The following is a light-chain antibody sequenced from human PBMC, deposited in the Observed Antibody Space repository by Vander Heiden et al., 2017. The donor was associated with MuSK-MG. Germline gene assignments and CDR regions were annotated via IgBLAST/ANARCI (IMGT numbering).Light chain of an antibody. V-gene: IGKV1-39*01. CDR3: QQRDITPIT. CDR1: QSISSD. J-gene: IGKJ4*01. Sequence: DIQMTQSPSSLSASVGDRVTITCRASQSISSDLNWYQQKPGKAPKLLVYAASSLQSGVPSRFSGSGSGTDFTLTITRLQPEDFPIYYCQQRDITPITFGGGTKVETK. CDR2: AAS.